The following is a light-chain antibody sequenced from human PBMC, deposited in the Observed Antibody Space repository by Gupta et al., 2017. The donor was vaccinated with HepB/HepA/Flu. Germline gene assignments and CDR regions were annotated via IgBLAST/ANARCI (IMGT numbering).Light chain of an antibody. CDR1: SSDVGGYSH. V-gene: IGLV2-14*03. CDR3: SSDTSNTPRIV. Sequence: SALTPPASVSGSPGQSITISCTGTSSDVGGYSHVSWYQQHPGKAPRLMIYDVSHRHAGVSTRVSGSKSGNTASLTISGLQAEDEADYYCSSDTSNTPRIVFGGGTKVTVL. J-gene: IGLJ2*01. CDR2: DVS.